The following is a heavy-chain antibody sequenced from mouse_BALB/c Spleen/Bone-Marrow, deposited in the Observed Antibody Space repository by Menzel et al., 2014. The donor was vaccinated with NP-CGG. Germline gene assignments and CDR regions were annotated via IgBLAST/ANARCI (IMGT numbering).Heavy chain of an antibody. J-gene: IGHJ4*01. Sequence: EVHLVESGGGLVKPGGSLKLSCAASGFTFSSYTMSWVRQTPEKRLEWVATITSGGGYTYYPDSVKGRFTISRDNAKSTLYLQMSSLKSEDTAMYYCTRDLYDGYPYYAMDYWGQGTSVTVSS. CDR2: ITSGGGYT. CDR1: GFTFSSYT. D-gene: IGHD2-3*01. V-gene: IGHV5-6-4*01. CDR3: TRDLYDGYPYYAMDY.